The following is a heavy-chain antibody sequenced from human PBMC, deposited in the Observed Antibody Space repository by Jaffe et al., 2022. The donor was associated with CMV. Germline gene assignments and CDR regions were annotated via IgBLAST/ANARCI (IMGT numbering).Heavy chain of an antibody. CDR2: IISRNNYI. Sequence: EVQLVESGGGLVKPGGSLRLSCAASGFTFSNYNMNWVRQAPGKGLEWVSSIISRNNYIYYADSLKGRFTISRDIAKNSLYLQMNSLRAEDTAVYYCARGSETSYDFWSTYPSDGMDVWGQGTTVTVSS. J-gene: IGHJ6*02. CDR3: ARGSETSYDFWSTYPSDGMDV. D-gene: IGHD3-3*01. CDR1: GFTFSNYN. V-gene: IGHV3-21*01.